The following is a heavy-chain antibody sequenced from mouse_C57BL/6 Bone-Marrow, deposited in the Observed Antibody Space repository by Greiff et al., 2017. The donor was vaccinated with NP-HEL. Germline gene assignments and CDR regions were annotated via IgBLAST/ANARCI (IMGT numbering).Heavy chain of an antibody. V-gene: IGHV6-6*01. CDR1: GFTFSDAW. D-gene: IGHD1-1*01. Sequence: EVKLVESGGGLVQPGGSMKLSCAASGFTFSDAWMDWVRQSPEKGLEWVAEIRNKANNHATYYAESVKGRFTISRDDSKSSVYLQMNSVRAEDTGIYYCTSSRYYGSSRAMDYWGQGTSVTVSS. CDR2: IRNKANNHAT. CDR3: TSSRYYGSSRAMDY. J-gene: IGHJ4*01.